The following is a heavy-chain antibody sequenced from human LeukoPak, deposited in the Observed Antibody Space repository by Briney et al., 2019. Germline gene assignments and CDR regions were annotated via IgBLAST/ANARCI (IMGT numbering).Heavy chain of an antibody. Sequence: ASVKVSCKASGGTFSSYAISWVRQAPGQGLEWMGGIIPIFGTANYAQKFQGRVTITADESTSTAYMELSSLRSEDTAVYYCARGPLGVGATGAFDIWGQGTMVTVSS. J-gene: IGHJ3*02. CDR1: GGTFSSYA. CDR2: IIPIFGTA. CDR3: ARGPLGVGATGAFDI. D-gene: IGHD1-26*01. V-gene: IGHV1-69*13.